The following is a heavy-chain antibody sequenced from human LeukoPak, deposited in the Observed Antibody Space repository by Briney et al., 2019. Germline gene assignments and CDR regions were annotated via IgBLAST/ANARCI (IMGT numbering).Heavy chain of an antibody. J-gene: IGHJ4*02. D-gene: IGHD5-24*01. CDR1: AFTFSAYA. CDR3: ARGTSMAPFDY. Sequence: GGSLRLSCAASAFTFSAYAVTWIRQAPGKGLEWVSVISDDGTTKHYADSVKGRFTISRDNSQNTLFLQMNTLRVDDTAVYYCARGTSMAPFDYWGQGTLVTVSS. CDR2: ISDDGTTK. V-gene: IGHV3-30-3*01.